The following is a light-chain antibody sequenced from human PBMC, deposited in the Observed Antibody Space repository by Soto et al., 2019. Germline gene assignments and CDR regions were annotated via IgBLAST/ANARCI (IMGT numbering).Light chain of an antibody. V-gene: IGKV1-5*01. J-gene: IGKJ2*01. CDR2: GVY. CDR1: QSISTW. CDR3: QQYHS. Sequence: DNQMTQSPSTLSASVGDRVTITCRASQSISTWLAWYQQKPGKAPKLLISGVYNLESGVPSRFSGSGSGTEFTLTISSLQPDDFATDYGQQYHSFGEGTKLEIK.